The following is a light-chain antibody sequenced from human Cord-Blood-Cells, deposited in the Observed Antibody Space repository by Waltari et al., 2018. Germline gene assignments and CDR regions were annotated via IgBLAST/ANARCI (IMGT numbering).Light chain of an antibody. CDR2: DAS. CDR3: QQRSNWPPWT. J-gene: IGKJ1*01. Sequence: EIVLTQSPATLSLSPGERATLSCRASQSFSSYLAWYHQKPGQAPRLLIYDASNRATGIPARFRGSGSGTDFTLTISSLEPEDFAVYYCQQRSNWPPWTFGQGTKVEIK. V-gene: IGKV3-11*01. CDR1: QSFSSY.